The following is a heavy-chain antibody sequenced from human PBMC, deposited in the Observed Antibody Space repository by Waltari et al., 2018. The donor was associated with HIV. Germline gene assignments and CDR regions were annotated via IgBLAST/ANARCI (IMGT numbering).Heavy chain of an antibody. CDR2: VYYSGSS. CDR3: VAGYYGRGDY. J-gene: IGHJ4*02. Sequence: QLQLQESGPGLVKPSETLSLNCTVSGGSFSTSSYYWGWIRQPPGKGLEWIGSVYYSGSSYYNPSLKSRVTISVDTSKNQFSLKLSSVIAADTAVYYCVAGYYGRGDYWGQGTLVTVSS. V-gene: IGHV4-39*01. D-gene: IGHD3-3*01. CDR1: GGSFSTSSYY.